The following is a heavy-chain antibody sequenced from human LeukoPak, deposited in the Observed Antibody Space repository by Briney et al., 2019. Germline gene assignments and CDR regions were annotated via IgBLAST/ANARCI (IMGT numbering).Heavy chain of an antibody. CDR3: ARGPVVVITSGLDY. D-gene: IGHD3-22*01. Sequence: GGSLRLSCAASGFTFSSYSMNWVRQAPGKGLEWVSSISSSSSYIYYADSVKGRFTISRDNAKNSLYLQMNSLRAEDTAVYYCARGPVVVITSGLDYWGQGTLVTVSS. CDR2: ISSSSSYI. CDR1: GFTFSSYS. V-gene: IGHV3-21*01. J-gene: IGHJ4*02.